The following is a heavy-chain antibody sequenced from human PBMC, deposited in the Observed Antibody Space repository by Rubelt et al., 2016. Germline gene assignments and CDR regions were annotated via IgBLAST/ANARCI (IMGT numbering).Heavy chain of an antibody. CDR1: GYTFTSYG. CDR2: ISAYDGNT. CDR3: ARVMITFGGVIEVGWFDP. D-gene: IGHD3-16*02. V-gene: IGHV1-18*01. Sequence: QVQLVQSGAEVKKPGASVKVSCKASGYTFTSYGISWVRQAPGQGLEWMGWISAYDGNTYYAQKIQGRVSMTTDTSTSTAYMELRSLRSDDTAVYYCARVMITFGGVIEVGWFDPWGQGTLVTVSS. J-gene: IGHJ5*02.